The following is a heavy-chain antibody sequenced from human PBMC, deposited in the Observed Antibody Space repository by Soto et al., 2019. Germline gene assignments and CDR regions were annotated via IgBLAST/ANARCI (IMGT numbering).Heavy chain of an antibody. V-gene: IGHV3-49*03. J-gene: IGHJ4*02. CDR1: GVTFGDYA. Sequence: GGSLRLSCTTSGVTFGDYAMSWFRQAPGKGLEWIGYIRSNTYGGTTEYAASVKGRFTISRDDSKRVAHLQMNSLETEDTAVYFCASRNYLDSWGQGTLVTSPQ. CDR3: ASRNYLDS. D-gene: IGHD1-7*01. CDR2: IRSNTYGGTT.